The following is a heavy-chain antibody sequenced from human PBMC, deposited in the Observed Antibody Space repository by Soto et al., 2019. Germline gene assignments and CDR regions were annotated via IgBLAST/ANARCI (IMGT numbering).Heavy chain of an antibody. J-gene: IGHJ6*02. CDR3: ARSGRNDVYYYMDI. CDR1: GHSIRRNTW. Sequence: PSETLSLTCAISGHSIRRNTWWGWIRQPPGKGLEWIGYVHHSGTTFYNASLQNRITMSVDMSNNQVSLNLRSVTAADTAVYFSARSGRNDVYYYMDIWGQGTTVTVSS. CDR2: VHHSGTT. D-gene: IGHD1-1*01. V-gene: IGHV4-28*01.